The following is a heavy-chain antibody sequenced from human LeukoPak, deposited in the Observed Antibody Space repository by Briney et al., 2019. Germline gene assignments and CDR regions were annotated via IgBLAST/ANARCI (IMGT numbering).Heavy chain of an antibody. Sequence: SVKVSCKASGGTFSSYAISWVRQAPGQGLEWMRGIIPIFGTANYAQKFQGRVTITADESTSTAYMELSSLRSEDTAVYYCAREGIAVAGTDYYGMDVWGQGTTVTVSS. V-gene: IGHV1-69*13. CDR3: AREGIAVAGTDYYGMDV. CDR1: GGTFSSYA. J-gene: IGHJ6*02. CDR2: IIPIFGTA. D-gene: IGHD6-19*01.